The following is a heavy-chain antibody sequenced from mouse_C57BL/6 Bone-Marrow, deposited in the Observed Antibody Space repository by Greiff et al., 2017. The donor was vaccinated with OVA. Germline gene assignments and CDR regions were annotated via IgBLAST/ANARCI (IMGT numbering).Heavy chain of an antibody. J-gene: IGHJ3*01. CDR1: GYSITSGYY. V-gene: IGHV3-6*01. D-gene: IGHD2-3*01. Sequence: EESGPGLVKPSQSLSLTCSVTGYSITSGYYWNWIRQFPGNKLEWMGYISYDGSNNYNPSLKNRISITRDTSKNQFFLKLNSVTTEDTATYYCARYDGYYGGFAYWGQGTLVTVSA. CDR3: ARYDGYYGGFAY. CDR2: ISYDGSN.